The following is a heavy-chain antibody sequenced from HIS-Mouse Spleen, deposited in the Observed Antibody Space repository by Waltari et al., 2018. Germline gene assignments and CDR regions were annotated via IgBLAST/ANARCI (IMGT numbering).Heavy chain of an antibody. D-gene: IGHD3-22*01. Sequence: QVQLQQWGAGLLKPSETLSLTCAVSGGSFSGYYWRWLRQPPGEGLEWIGEINHSGSTNYNPSLKSRVTISVDTSKNQFSLKLSSVTAADTAVYYCARGRGITMIVVVTHDAFDIWGQGTMVTVSS. J-gene: IGHJ3*02. CDR2: INHSGST. CDR3: ARGRGITMIVVVTHDAFDI. V-gene: IGHV4-34*01. CDR1: GGSFSGYY.